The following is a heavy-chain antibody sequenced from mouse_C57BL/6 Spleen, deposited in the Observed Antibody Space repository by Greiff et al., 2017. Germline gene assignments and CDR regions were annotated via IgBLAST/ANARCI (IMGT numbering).Heavy chain of an antibody. CDR1: GYAFSSSW. D-gene: IGHD2-4*01. CDR3: AGVGYYDYDEGFAY. V-gene: IGHV1-82*01. Sequence: QVQLQQSGPELVKPGASVKISCKASGYAFSSSWMNWVKQRPGKGLEWIGRIYPGVGDTNYNGKFKGKATLTADKSSSTADMQLSSLTSEDSAVYFCAGVGYYDYDEGFAYWGQGALVTVSA. CDR2: IYPGVGDT. J-gene: IGHJ3*01.